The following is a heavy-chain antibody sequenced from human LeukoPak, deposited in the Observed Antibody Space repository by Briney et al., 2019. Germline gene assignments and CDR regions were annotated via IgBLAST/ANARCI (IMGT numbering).Heavy chain of an antibody. Sequence: GGSLRLSCAASGFTFSAYSMSWGRQAPGKGLEWVADIKQDGSEKYYVGSVKGRFTISRDNAKNSLYLQMNSLRAEDTAVYYCARDPGPRVPPGSYSDYWGQGTLVTVSS. CDR1: GFTFSAYS. J-gene: IGHJ4*02. V-gene: IGHV3-7*01. D-gene: IGHD1-26*01. CDR2: IKQDGSEK. CDR3: ARDPGPRVPPGSYSDY.